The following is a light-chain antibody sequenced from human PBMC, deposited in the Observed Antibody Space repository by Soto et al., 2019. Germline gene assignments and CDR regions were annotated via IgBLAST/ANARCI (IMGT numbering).Light chain of an antibody. CDR3: QQYGSSRGA. J-gene: IGKJ3*01. Sequence: EIVLTQSPGTLSLSPGERATLSCRASQSVSSSYLAWYQQKPGQAPRLLIYGASSRATGIPDRFSGSGSGIDFTLTISRLEPEDFAVYYCQQYGSSRGAFGPGTKVDIK. CDR2: GAS. CDR1: QSVSSSY. V-gene: IGKV3-20*01.